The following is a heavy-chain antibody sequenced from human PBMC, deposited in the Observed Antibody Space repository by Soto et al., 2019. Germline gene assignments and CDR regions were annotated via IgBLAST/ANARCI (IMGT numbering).Heavy chain of an antibody. CDR2: ISNDGNNN. V-gene: IGHV3-30-3*02. CDR1: GFTFRSYA. J-gene: IGHJ4*02. Sequence: QVQPVESGGGVVQPGRSLRLSCVVSGFTFRSYAMHWVRQAQGKGLEWVAVISNDGNNNYHADSVKGRFTISRDNSKNTLYLHMDSLRAEDTALYYCSRFVGYGGSEYYFDNWGQGIQVIVST. CDR3: SRFVGYGGSEYYFDN. D-gene: IGHD5-12*01.